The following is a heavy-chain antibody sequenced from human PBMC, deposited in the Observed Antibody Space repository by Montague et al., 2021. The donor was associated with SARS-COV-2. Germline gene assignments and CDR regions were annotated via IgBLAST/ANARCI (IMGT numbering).Heavy chain of an antibody. J-gene: IGHJ4*02. CDR1: GGSIFSNSFY. V-gene: IGHV4-39*01. D-gene: IGHD1-26*01. Sequence: SETLSLTCTVSGGSIFSNSFYWGRIRQSPGQGLEWIGNVLSSGSTFYNPSHRSRVTMSEDMSKNQFSLKLMSVTAADTAVYYCARSTVGTSHFDYWGQGTLVTVSS. CDR2: VLSSGST. CDR3: ARSTVGTSHFDY.